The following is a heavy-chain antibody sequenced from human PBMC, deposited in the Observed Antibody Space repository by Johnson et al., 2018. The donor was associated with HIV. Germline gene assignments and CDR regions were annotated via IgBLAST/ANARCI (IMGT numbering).Heavy chain of an antibody. CDR3: ARGDNYYDRSGYYFAFDI. D-gene: IGHD3-22*01. J-gene: IGHJ3*02. V-gene: IGHV3-64*01. CDR2: ISSNGGRT. CDR1: GFTFSNYA. Sequence: VQLVESGGGVVQPGRSLKLSCAASGFTFSNYAMHWVRQAPGKGLEYVSAISSNGGRTYYANSVKGRFTISRDNSKNTLYLQMGSLRAEDMAVYYCARGDNYYDRSGYYFAFDIWGQGTMVTVSS.